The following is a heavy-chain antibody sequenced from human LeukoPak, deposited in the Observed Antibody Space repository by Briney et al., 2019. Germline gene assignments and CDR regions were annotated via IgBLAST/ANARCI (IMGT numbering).Heavy chain of an antibody. J-gene: IGHJ6*02. V-gene: IGHV1-46*02. CDR1: GYSFNSHH. D-gene: IGHD3-10*01. Sequence: ASVKVSCKTSGYSFNSHHVHWVRQAPGQGLEWMGVKFSHDGSTSTAQKFQGRVTLTRDTSTSTVGMELSSLRSEDTAVYNCARDSGNFHYDMDVWGQGTTVIVSS. CDR3: ARDSGNFHYDMDV. CDR2: KFSHDGST.